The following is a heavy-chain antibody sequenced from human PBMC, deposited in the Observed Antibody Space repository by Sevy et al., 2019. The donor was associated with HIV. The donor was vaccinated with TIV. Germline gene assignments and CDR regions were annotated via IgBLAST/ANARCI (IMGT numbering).Heavy chain of an antibody. Sequence: GGSLRLSCAVSGFPVSSSYMNWVRQAPGKGLEWVSVFYTGSKTDYADSVKGRFTMSRDNSKNTLYLQMNGLRAEDTAVYYCARAVDYYDIGGLHYWGQGALVTVSS. CDR1: GFPVSSSY. CDR2: FYTGSKT. D-gene: IGHD3-22*01. V-gene: IGHV3-53*01. CDR3: ARAVDYYDIGGLHY. J-gene: IGHJ4*02.